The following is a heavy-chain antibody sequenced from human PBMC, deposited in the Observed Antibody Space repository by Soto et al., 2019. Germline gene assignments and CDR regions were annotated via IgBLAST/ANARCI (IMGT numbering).Heavy chain of an antibody. Sequence: QVKLVESGGGVVQPGRSLRLSCAASGFTFRSYAMHWVRQAPGKGLEWVAVISYDGSNKFYADSVKGRFTVSRDNSKDTLYLPMNSPRAEDTAVYYCAREDSGYYVDAFDIWGQGKRVTVSS. J-gene: IGHJ3*02. CDR3: AREDSGYYVDAFDI. V-gene: IGHV3-30-3*01. CDR1: GFTFRSYA. D-gene: IGHD5-12*01. CDR2: ISYDGSNK.